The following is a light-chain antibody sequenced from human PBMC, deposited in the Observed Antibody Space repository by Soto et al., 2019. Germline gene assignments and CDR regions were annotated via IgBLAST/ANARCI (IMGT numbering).Light chain of an antibody. CDR1: SSDIGSYNY. J-gene: IGLJ3*02. Sequence: QSVLTQPRSVSGSPGQSVTISCTGSSSDIGSYNYISWYLHHPGRAPQLVLYDVTTRPSGVPHRFSGSKSGISASLTISGLQAEDEGEYFCCSYAGSDTNWLFGGGTKVTVL. V-gene: IGLV2-11*01. CDR2: DVT. CDR3: CSYAGSDTNWL.